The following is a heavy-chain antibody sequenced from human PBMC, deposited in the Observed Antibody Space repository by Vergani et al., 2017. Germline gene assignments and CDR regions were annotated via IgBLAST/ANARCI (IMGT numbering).Heavy chain of an antibody. CDR2: ISYDGSNK. D-gene: IGHD5-18*01. CDR3: AKDRRRAMAYGGDFDY. J-gene: IGHJ4*02. CDR1: GFTFSSYG. Sequence: VQLVESGGGVVQPGRSLRLSCAASGFTFSSYGMHWVRQAPGKGLEWVAVISYDGSNKYYADSVKGRFTISRDNSKNTLYLQMNSLRAEDTAVYYCAKDRRRAMAYGGDFDYWGQGTLVTVSS. V-gene: IGHV3-30*18.